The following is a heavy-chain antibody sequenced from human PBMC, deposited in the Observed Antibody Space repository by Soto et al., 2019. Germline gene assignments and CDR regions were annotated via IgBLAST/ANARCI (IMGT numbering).Heavy chain of an antibody. CDR3: AKGLYGDYLRFDY. CDR2: ISGSGGST. D-gene: IGHD4-17*01. J-gene: IGHJ4*02. V-gene: IGHV3-23*01. Sequence: EVQLLESGGGLVQPGGSLRLSCAASGFTFSSYAMSWVRQAPGKGLEWVSAISGSGGSTYYADSVKGRFTISRDNSKNTLYLQMNSLRAEDTAVYHCAKGLYGDYLRFDYWGQGTLVTVSS. CDR1: GFTFSSYA.